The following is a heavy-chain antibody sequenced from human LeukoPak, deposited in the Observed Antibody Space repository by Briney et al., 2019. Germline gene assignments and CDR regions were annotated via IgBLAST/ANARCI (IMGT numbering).Heavy chain of an antibody. V-gene: IGHV1-58*02. CDR3: AAASTTVTYWYFDL. Sequence: ASVKVSCKASGFTFTSSAMQWVRQARGQRLEWIGWIVVGSGNTNYAQKFQERVTITRDMSTSTAYMELSSLRSEDTAVYHCAAASTTVTYWYFDLWGRGTLVTVSS. CDR2: IVVGSGNT. CDR1: GFTFTSSA. J-gene: IGHJ2*01. D-gene: IGHD4-11*01.